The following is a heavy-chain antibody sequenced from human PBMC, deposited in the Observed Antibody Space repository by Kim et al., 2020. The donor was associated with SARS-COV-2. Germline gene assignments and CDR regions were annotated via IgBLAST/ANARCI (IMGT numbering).Heavy chain of an antibody. CDR3: ARGPTSSSWALNAYYFDY. D-gene: IGHD6-13*01. CDR2: INHSGST. Sequence: SETLSLTCAVYGGSFSGYYWSWIRQPPGKGLEWIGEINHSGSTNYNPSLKSRVTISVDTSKNQFSLKLSSVTAADTAVYYCARGPTSSSWALNAYYFDY. CDR1: GGSFSGYY. J-gene: IGHJ4*01. V-gene: IGHV4-34*01.